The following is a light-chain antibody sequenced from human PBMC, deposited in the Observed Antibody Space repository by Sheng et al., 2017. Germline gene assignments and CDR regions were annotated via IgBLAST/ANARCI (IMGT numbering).Light chain of an antibody. CDR3: QQYGSSPRT. V-gene: IGKV3-20*01. J-gene: IGKJ1*01. CDR1: RSVSSNY. Sequence: PGERATLSCRASRSVSSNYLAWYQQNFGQSPRLLIYAASSRATGIPDRFSGSGSGTEFTLTISRLEPEDFAVYYCQQYGSSPRTFGQGTKVEIK. CDR2: AAS.